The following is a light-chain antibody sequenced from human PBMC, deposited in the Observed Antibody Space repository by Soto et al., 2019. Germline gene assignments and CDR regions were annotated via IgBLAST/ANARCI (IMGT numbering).Light chain of an antibody. CDR1: SSDVGGYNF. V-gene: IGLV2-8*01. Sequence: QSALTQPPSASGSPGQSVTISCTGTSSDVGGYNFVSWYQQHPGEAPKLIIFEVSKRPSGVPDRFSGSKSGNTASLTVSGLQAEDEADYYCSSYAGSDNGDVFGTGTKVTVL. CDR2: EVS. CDR3: SSYAGSDNGDV. J-gene: IGLJ1*01.